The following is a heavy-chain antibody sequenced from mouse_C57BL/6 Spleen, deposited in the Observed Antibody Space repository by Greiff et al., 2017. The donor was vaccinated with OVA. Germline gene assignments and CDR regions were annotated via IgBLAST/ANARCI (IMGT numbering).Heavy chain of an antibody. CDR1: GYTFTDHT. Sequence: QVQLQQSDAELLKPGASVKISCKASGYTFTDHTIHWMKQRPEQGLEWIGYISPRDGSTKYNEKFKGKATLTADKSSSTAYMQLNILTSEDSAVYFCARFGDYDEGWFAYWGQGTLVTVSA. CDR2: ISPRDGST. D-gene: IGHD2-4*01. CDR3: ARFGDYDEGWFAY. J-gene: IGHJ3*01. V-gene: IGHV1-78*01.